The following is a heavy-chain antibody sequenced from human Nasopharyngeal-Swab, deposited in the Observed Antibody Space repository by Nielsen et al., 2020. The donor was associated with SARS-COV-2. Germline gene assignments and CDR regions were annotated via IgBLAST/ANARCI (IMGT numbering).Heavy chain of an antibody. CDR1: GGSISSSSYY. CDR3: ARGDWFDP. V-gene: IGHV4-39*01. CDR2: IYYSGST. Sequence: SETLSLTCTVSGGSISSSSYYWGWIRQPPGKGLEWIGGIYYSGSTYYNPSLKSRVTISVDTSKNQFSLKLSSVTAADTAVYYCARGDWFDPWGQGTLVTVSS. J-gene: IGHJ5*02.